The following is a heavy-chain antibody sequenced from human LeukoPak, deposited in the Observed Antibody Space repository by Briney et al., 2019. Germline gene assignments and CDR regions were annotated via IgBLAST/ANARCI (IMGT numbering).Heavy chain of an antibody. CDR3: AKDKSLVPAAMPYYFDY. V-gene: IGHV3-30*02. D-gene: IGHD2-2*01. Sequence: GGSLRLSCAASGFTFSSYGMHWVRQAPGKGLEWVAFIRYDGSNKYYADSVEGRFTISRDNSKNTLYLQMNSLRAEDTAVYYCAKDKSLVPAAMPYYFDYWGQGTLVTVSS. J-gene: IGHJ4*02. CDR2: IRYDGSNK. CDR1: GFTFSSYG.